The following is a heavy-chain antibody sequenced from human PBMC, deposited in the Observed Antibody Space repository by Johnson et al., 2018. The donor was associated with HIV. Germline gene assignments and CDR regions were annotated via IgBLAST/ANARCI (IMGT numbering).Heavy chain of an antibody. Sequence: QVQLVESGGGVVQPGRSLRLSCAASGFTFSSNAMHWVRQAPGKGLEWVAVISYDGSNKHYADSVKGRFTISRDNSKNTLYLQMNSLRAEDTAVYYCAKDRYYVCGMYRQPLGNDEGLWAVDIWCQGKMVTVSS. J-gene: IGHJ3*02. CDR2: ISYDGSNK. D-gene: IGHD3-16*02. V-gene: IGHV3-30*01. CDR3: AKDRYYVCGMYRQPLGNDEGLWAVDI. CDR1: GFTFSSNA.